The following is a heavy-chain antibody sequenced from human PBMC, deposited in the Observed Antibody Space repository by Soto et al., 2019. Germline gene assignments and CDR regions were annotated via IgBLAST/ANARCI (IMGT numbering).Heavy chain of an antibody. Sequence: GGSLRLSCAASGFTFSSYAMSWVRQAPGKGLEWVSAISGSGGSTYYADSVKGRFTISRDNSKNTLYLQMNSLRAEDTAVYYCSKVRDYAFWSGYLDYWGQGTLVTVSS. CDR2: ISGSGGST. J-gene: IGHJ4*02. D-gene: IGHD3-3*01. CDR3: SKVRDYAFWSGYLDY. V-gene: IGHV3-23*01. CDR1: GFTFSSYA.